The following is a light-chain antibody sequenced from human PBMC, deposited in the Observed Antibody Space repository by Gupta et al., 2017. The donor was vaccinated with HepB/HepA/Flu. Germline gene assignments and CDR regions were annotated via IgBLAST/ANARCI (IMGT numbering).Light chain of an antibody. J-gene: IGKJ2*01. Sequence: DIQMTQSPSSLSASVGDRVTITCRPSQNIARYLNWYHQKPGKAPKLLIYLMSTVQTGVPSRFSGGGTGTEFTLTISSLQPEDFGTYDCQQSYSAPRYTFGPGTKVEI. CDR3: QQSYSAPRYT. CDR2: LMS. V-gene: IGKV1-39*01. CDR1: QNIARY.